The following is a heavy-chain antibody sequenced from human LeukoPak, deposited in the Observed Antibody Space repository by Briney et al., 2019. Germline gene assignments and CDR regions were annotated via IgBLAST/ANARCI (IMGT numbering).Heavy chain of an antibody. CDR2: IYYSGST. V-gene: IGHV4-59*08. CDR1: GGSISSYY. Sequence: SETLSLTCTVSGGSISSYYWSWIRQPLGKGLEWIGYIYYSGSTNYNPSLKSRVTISVDTSKNQFSLKLSSVTAADTAVYYCARHMVMARGNNWFDPWGQGTLVTVSS. CDR3: ARHMVMARGNNWFDP. J-gene: IGHJ5*02. D-gene: IGHD3-10*01.